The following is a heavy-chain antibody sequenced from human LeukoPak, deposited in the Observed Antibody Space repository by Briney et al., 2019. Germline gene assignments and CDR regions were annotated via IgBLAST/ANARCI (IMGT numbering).Heavy chain of an antibody. CDR2: IYYSGRP. Sequence: SETLSLTCTVSSGSFSSDDYHWGWIRQPPGKGLEWIGNIYYSGRPYYNPSLQSRVTISVDTSKNQFSLRLTSVTAADTAVYYCARDLEYCSTTSCFTWGQGTLVTVSS. CDR3: ARDLEYCSTTSCFT. V-gene: IGHV4-39*02. D-gene: IGHD2-2*01. J-gene: IGHJ5*02. CDR1: SGSFSSDDYH.